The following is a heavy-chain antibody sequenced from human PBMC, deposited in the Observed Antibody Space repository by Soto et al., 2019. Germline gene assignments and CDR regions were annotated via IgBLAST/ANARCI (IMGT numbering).Heavy chain of an antibody. Sequence: QVQLQQWGAGLLKPSETLSLNCAVTGGSLSGYYWSWIRQPPGKGLEWIGEVKDGGHTNYSPSLRGXXTXSXXTSNNQCSPRLNSVTAADTGVYYCARGQEGVVATHWDQGSLVTVSS. CDR2: VKDGGHT. CDR3: ARGQEGVVATH. V-gene: IGHV4-34*01. J-gene: IGHJ4*02. CDR1: GGSLSGYY. D-gene: IGHD5-12*01.